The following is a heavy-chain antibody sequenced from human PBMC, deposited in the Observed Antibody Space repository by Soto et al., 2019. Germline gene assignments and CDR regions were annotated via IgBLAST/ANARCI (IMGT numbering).Heavy chain of an antibody. V-gene: IGHV6-1*01. CDR2: TYSRSKWYN. CDR1: GDSVSSNTAS. CDR3: AKGDNLGPKTGYAFDP. Sequence: SQTLSLTCAISGDSVSSNTASWNWVRQSPSRGLEWLGRTYSRSKWYNDYAVSVKSRIIINPDTSKNQFSLQLNSVTPEDTAVYYCAKGDNLGPKTGYAFDPWGQGILVTVSS. J-gene: IGHJ5*02. D-gene: IGHD5-12*01.